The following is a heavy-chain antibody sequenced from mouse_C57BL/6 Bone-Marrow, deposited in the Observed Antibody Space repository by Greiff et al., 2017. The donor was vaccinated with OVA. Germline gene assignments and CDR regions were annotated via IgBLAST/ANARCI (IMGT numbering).Heavy chain of an antibody. D-gene: IGHD2-3*01. J-gene: IGHJ4*01. V-gene: IGHV6-3*01. Sequence: EVKVVESGGGLVQPGGSMKLSCVASGFTFSNYWMNWVRQSPEKGLEWVAQIRLKSDNYATHYAESVKGRFTISRDDTKSSVYLQKNNLSAEDTGIYSCTNDAYYEYAMDYWGQGTSVTVSS. CDR1: GFTFSNYW. CDR2: IRLKSDNYAT. CDR3: TNDAYYEYAMDY.